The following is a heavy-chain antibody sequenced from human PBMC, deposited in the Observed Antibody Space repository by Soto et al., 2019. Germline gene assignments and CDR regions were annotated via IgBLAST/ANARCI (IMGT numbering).Heavy chain of an antibody. Sequence: TSETQCVTCSVAHAFSEGGGGYYSCIRQPPGKGLEWLGYIFHSGSTPYTPSLRGRLTLSADTSRNQLSLHLTSVTAADTAVYYCVRGGIAGHWFDPWGQGILVTVSS. D-gene: IGHD2-21*01. J-gene: IGHJ5*02. CDR1: HAFSEGGGGY. CDR2: IFHSGST. CDR3: VRGGIAGHWFDP. V-gene: IGHV4-31*03.